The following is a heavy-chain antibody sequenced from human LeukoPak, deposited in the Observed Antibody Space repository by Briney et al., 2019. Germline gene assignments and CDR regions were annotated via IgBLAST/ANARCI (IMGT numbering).Heavy chain of an antibody. CDR2: IGSSSSMI. D-gene: IGHD4-17*01. CDR3: ARADYGDYGDY. V-gene: IGHV3-48*04. Sequence: GGSLRLSCAASGFTFSSYSMNWVRQASGKGLEWVSYIGSSSSMIYYADSVKGRFTISRDNAKNSLYLQMNSLRAEDTAVYYCARADYGDYGDYWGQGTLVTVSS. CDR1: GFTFSSYS. J-gene: IGHJ4*02.